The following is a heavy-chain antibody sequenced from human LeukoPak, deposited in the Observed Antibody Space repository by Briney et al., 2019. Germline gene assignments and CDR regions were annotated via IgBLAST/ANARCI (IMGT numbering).Heavy chain of an antibody. CDR2: INLNSGGT. D-gene: IGHD3-3*01. V-gene: IGHV1-2*02. CDR3: ARDQSGIDAFDI. J-gene: IGHJ3*02. Sequence: ASVKVSCKASGYTFSGNYIQWVRQAPGQGLEWMGWINLNSGGTNYAQKFQGRVTMTRDTSISTAYMELSRLRSDDTAVYYCARDQSGIDAFDIWGQGTMVTVSS. CDR1: GYTFSGNY.